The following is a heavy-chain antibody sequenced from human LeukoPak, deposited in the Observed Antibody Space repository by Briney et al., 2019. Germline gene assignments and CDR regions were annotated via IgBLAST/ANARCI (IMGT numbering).Heavy chain of an antibody. J-gene: IGHJ5*02. CDR1: GASISSDY. Sequence: SETLSLTCTVSGASISSDYWNWIRQPPGKGLEWIGYIHYTGTTNYNPSLKSRVTISVDTSKNQFSLKLSSVTAADTAVYYCARDGAADTAMVKGNWFDPWGQGTLVTVSS. CDR2: IHYTGTT. CDR3: ARDGAADTAMVKGNWFDP. V-gene: IGHV4-59*12. D-gene: IGHD5-18*01.